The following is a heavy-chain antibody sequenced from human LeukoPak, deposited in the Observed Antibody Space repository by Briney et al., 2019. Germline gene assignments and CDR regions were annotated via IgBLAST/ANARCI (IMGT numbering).Heavy chain of an antibody. D-gene: IGHD5-12*01. CDR2: ISSSSYI. Sequence: GGSLRLSCAASGFTFSSDSMNWVRQAPGKGLEWVSSISSSSYIYYADSVKGRFTISRDNAKNSLYLQMNSLRAEDTAVYYCARESGYDRHSYDYCGMDVWGQGTTVTVSS. J-gene: IGHJ6*02. CDR3: ARESGYDRHSYDYCGMDV. CDR1: GFTFSSDS. V-gene: IGHV3-21*01.